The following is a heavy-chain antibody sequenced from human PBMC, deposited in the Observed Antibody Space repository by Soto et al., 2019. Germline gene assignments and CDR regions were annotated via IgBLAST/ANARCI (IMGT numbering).Heavy chain of an antibody. CDR2: IYSSENT. CDR1: GDSVSTNSYS. D-gene: IGHD2-2*03. V-gene: IGHV4-39*01. CDR3: ARLNGYCISTNCHGYYGMDV. J-gene: IGHJ6*02. Sequence: SETLSLTCTVSGDSVSTNSYSWGWIRQSPGKGLEWIGTIYSSENTYYNSSLLSRVTISVDTSKNEFSLRLSSVTAADTAVYYCARLNGYCISTNCHGYYGMDVWGQGTTVTV.